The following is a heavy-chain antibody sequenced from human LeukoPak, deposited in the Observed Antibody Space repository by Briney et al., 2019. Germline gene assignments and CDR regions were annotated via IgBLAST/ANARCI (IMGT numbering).Heavy chain of an antibody. D-gene: IGHD3-3*01. J-gene: IGHJ4*02. CDR3: AKDLMGITIFGVVIIQGLDY. Sequence: GGSLRLSCAASGFTFSSYAMSWVRQAPGKGLEWVSAISGSGGSTYYADSVKGRFTISRDNSKNTLYLQTNSLRAEDTAVYYCAKDLMGITIFGVVIIQGLDYWGQGTLVTVSS. CDR2: ISGSGGST. V-gene: IGHV3-23*01. CDR1: GFTFSSYA.